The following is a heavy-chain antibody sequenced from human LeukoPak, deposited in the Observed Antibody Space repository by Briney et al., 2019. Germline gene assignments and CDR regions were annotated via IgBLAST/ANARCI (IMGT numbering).Heavy chain of an antibody. J-gene: IGHJ4*02. CDR3: ARGGWPVYYFDH. CDR1: GYSISSGYY. Sequence: SETLSLTCTVSGYSISSGYYWGWIRQPPGKGLEWIGSIYHSGSTYYKPSLKSRVTISVDTSKNQFSLKLSSVTAADTAVYYWARGGWPVYYFDHWGQGTLVTGSS. D-gene: IGHD6-19*01. CDR2: IYHSGST. V-gene: IGHV4-38-2*02.